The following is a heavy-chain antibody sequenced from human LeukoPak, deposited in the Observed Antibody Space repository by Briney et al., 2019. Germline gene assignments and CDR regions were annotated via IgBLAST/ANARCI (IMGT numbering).Heavy chain of an antibody. CDR2: IGTAGDT. Sequence: PGGSLRLSCAASGFTFSSYDMHWVRQATGKGLEWVSAIGTAGDTYYPGSVKGRFTISRENAKNSLYLQMNSLRAGDTAVYYCARDRRAGSSGWHGAFDIWGQGTMVTASS. CDR3: ARDRRAGSSGWHGAFDI. V-gene: IGHV3-13*01. J-gene: IGHJ3*02. CDR1: GFTFSSYD. D-gene: IGHD6-19*01.